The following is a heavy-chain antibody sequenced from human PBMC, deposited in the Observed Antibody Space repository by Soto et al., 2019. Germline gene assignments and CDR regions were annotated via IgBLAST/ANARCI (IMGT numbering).Heavy chain of an antibody. J-gene: IGHJ4*02. V-gene: IGHV1-3*01. CDR2: INAGNGNT. D-gene: IGHD2-21*02. CDR1: GYPFTSYV. Sequence: GASVKVSCKASGYPFTSYVISWVRQAPGQRLEWMGWINAGNGNTKYSQKFQGRVTITRDTSASTAYMELSSLRSEDTAVYYCARSIVVVTALDYWGQGTLVTVSS. CDR3: ARSIVVVTALDY.